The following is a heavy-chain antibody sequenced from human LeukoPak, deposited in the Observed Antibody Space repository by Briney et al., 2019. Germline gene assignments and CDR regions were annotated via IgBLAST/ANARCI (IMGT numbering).Heavy chain of an antibody. CDR2: ISAYNGNT. CDR1: GYSFTSYG. V-gene: IGHV1-18*01. Sequence: ASVKVSCKASGYSFTSYGFSWVRQAPGQGLEWMGWISAYNGNTNYAQKLQGRVTMTTDTSASTAYMELRSLRSDDTAVYYCARGGHYYDSSGYAPVDYWGQGTLVTVSS. D-gene: IGHD3-22*01. CDR3: ARGGHYYDSSGYAPVDY. J-gene: IGHJ4*02.